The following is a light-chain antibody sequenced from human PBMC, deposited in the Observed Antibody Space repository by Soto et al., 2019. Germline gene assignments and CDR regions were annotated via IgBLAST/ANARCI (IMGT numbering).Light chain of an antibody. J-gene: IGLJ2*01. CDR1: SSDVGAFTS. V-gene: IGLV2-14*03. CDR2: DII. CDR3: SSYSRSTTLVV. Sequence: QSALTQPASVSGSPGQSITISYTGTSSDVGAFTSVSWYQQHPGKAPKLIIYDIIHRPSGVSDRFSGSKSVNTASLTISGLQPEDEATYHCSSYSRSTTLVVFGGGTKLTVL.